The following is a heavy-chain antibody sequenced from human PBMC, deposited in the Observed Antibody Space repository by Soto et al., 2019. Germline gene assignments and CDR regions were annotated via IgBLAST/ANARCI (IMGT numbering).Heavy chain of an antibody. Sequence: PGGSLRLSCAASGFTFSSYAMSWVRQAPGKGLEWVSAISGSGGSTYYADSVKGRFTISRDNSKNTLYLQMNSLRAEDTAVYYCAKPLTRALGVVIRGFAAFDIWGKGTMVTV. CDR3: AKPLTRALGVVIRGFAAFDI. J-gene: IGHJ3*02. V-gene: IGHV3-23*01. CDR1: GFTFSSYA. D-gene: IGHD3-3*01. CDR2: ISGSGGST.